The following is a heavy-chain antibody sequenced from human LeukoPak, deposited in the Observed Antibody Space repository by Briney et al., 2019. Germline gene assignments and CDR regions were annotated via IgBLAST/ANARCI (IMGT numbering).Heavy chain of an antibody. D-gene: IGHD4/OR15-4a*01. J-gene: IGHJ4*02. Sequence: GGSLRLSCAAAGFTFSSSAMSWVRQAPGKGLEWVSVISGSDGSTYYADSVKGRFTISRDNSLDTLYLQMINLRAEDTAVYYCAKDPTSFNDDAKTMGYWGQGTLVTVSS. V-gene: IGHV3-23*01. CDR3: AKDPTSFNDDAKTMGY. CDR2: ISGSDGST. CDR1: GFTFSSSA.